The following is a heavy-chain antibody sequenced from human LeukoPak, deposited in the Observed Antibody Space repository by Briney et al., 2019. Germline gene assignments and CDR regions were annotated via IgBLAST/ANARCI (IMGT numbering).Heavy chain of an antibody. D-gene: IGHD5-24*01. CDR2: IYSGGSA. V-gene: IGHV3-66*02. J-gene: IGHJ4*02. CDR3: ARKLDGYYLGGNAFDF. Sequence: PGGSLRLSCAASGFTVNNNHMSWVRQAPGKGLGWVSVIYSGGSAYYADSVKGRFTISRDNSNNTLYLQMNSLRVGDTAVYYCARKLDGYYLGGNAFDFCGQGTLGTVSS. CDR1: GFTVNNNH.